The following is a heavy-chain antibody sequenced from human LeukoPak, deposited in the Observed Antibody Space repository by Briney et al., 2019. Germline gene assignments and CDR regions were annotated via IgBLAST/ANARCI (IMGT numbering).Heavy chain of an antibody. V-gene: IGHV6-1*01. Sequence: SQTLSLTCAISGDSFSSDSAAWNWLRQSPSRGLDWLGRTYYRSKWYNDYALSVKSLITINPDTSKNPFSLQLNSVTPEDTAVYYCARDREVYYFYYYMDVWGKGTTVTVSS. J-gene: IGHJ6*03. CDR3: ARDREVYYFYYYMDV. CDR1: GDSFSSDSAA. CDR2: TYYRSKWYN.